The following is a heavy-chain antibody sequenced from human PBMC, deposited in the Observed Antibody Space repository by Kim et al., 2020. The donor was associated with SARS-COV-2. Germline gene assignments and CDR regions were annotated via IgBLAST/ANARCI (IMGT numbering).Heavy chain of an antibody. CDR3: AKKSRTRDFLLPGKHFYYYMDV. CDR2: MTDSGVP. V-gene: IGHV3-23*01. D-gene: IGHD2-15*01. J-gene: IGHJ6*03. CDR1: GFRIRDDA. Sequence: GGSLRLSCAASGFRIRDDAMTWVRQAPGKGLEWVSSMTDSGVPNYADTVEGRFSVSRDNYKNILYLQMNSLTGDDTAVYFCAKKSRTRDFLLPGKHFYYYMDVWGDGTAVTVSS.